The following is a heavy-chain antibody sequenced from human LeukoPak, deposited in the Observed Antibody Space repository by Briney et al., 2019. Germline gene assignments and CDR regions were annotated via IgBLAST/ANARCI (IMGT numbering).Heavy chain of an antibody. CDR2: ISSSSSYI. CDR1: GFTFSSYS. Sequence: PGTSLRLSCAASGFTFSSYSMNWVRQAPGKGLEWVSSISSSSSYIYYADSVKGRFTISRDNAKNSLYLQMNSLRAEDTAVYYCARDRFDAFDIWGQGTMVTVSS. J-gene: IGHJ3*02. V-gene: IGHV3-21*01. CDR3: ARDRFDAFDI.